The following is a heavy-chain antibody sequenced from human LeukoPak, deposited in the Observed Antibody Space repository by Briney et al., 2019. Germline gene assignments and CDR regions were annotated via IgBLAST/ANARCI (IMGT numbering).Heavy chain of an antibody. Sequence: ASVRVSCKASIYTFTDYYMHRVRQAPGQGLEWMGWINPNSGGTNYAQKFQGRVTMTRDTSISTAYMELSRLRSDDTAVYYCARGGRSLGYCSSSSCLDWFDPWGQGTLVTVSS. CDR3: ARGGRSLGYCSSSSCLDWFDP. V-gene: IGHV1-2*02. CDR2: INPNSGGT. J-gene: IGHJ5*02. D-gene: IGHD2-2*01. CDR1: IYTFTDYY.